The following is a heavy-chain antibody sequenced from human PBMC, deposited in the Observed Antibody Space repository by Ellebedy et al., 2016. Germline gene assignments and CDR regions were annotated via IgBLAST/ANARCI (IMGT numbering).Heavy chain of an antibody. CDR1: EVIFSGYW. CDR3: ARERGRTLDY. CDR2: IKPDEGEK. J-gene: IGHJ4*02. D-gene: IGHD2-15*01. Sequence: GGSLRLSCEASEVIFSGYWMSWVRQAPGKGLEWVANIKPDEGEKYYVGSVEGRFTISRDNAKNSLYLQMNSLRAEDTAVYYCARERGRTLDYWGQGTLVTVSS. V-gene: IGHV3-7*01.